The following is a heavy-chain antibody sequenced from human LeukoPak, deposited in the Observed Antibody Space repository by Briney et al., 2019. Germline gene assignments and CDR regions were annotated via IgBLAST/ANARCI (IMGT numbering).Heavy chain of an antibody. CDR1: GGSISSYY. Sequence: PAETLSLTCTASGGSISSYYWSWIRQPAGKGLEWIGRIYISGSTNYNPSLKSRVTMSVDTSKNQYSLKLSSVPAADTAVYYCARDRGTWNDDGFDYWGQGTLVTVSS. J-gene: IGHJ4*02. CDR3: ARDRGTWNDDGFDY. CDR2: IYISGST. V-gene: IGHV4-4*07. D-gene: IGHD1-1*01.